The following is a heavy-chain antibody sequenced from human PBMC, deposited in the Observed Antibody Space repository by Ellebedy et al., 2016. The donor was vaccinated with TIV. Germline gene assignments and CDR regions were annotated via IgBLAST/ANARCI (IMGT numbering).Heavy chain of an antibody. CDR2: IKSDGGSA. Sequence: ETLSLTCAASGYTFTSYWMHWVRQAPGKGLVWVSHIKSDGGSATYADSVEGRFTISRDNRKDTVYLQMNSLRAEDTAVYYCARSRALDVWGQGTTVTVSS. V-gene: IGHV3-74*01. CDR1: GYTFTSYW. J-gene: IGHJ6*02. CDR3: ARSRALDV.